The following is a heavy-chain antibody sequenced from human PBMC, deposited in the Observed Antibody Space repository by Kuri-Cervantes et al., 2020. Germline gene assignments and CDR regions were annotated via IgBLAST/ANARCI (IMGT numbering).Heavy chain of an antibody. CDR1: GFTFSSSA. CDR2: IYYSGST. D-gene: IGHD3-10*01. J-gene: IGHJ3*02. CDR3: ARAGAHTMVQGVTIREHDAFDI. Sequence: GSLRLSCTASGFTFSSSALSWVRQAPGKGLEWIGSIYYSGSTYYNPSLKSRVTISVDRSKNQFSLKLSSVTAADTAVYYCARAGAHTMVQGVTIREHDAFDIWGQGTMVTVSS. V-gene: IGHV4-39*07.